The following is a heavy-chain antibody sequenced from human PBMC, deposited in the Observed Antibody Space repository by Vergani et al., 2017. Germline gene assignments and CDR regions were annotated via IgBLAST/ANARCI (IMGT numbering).Heavy chain of an antibody. V-gene: IGHV6-1*01. Sequence: QVQLQQSGPGLVKPSQTLSLTCAISGDSVSSNSAAWNWIRQSPSRGLEWLGRTYYRSKWYNDYAVSVKSRITINPDTSKNQFSLQLNSVTPEDTAVYYCARDWSGYDYATEPNRRGYYYYGMDVWGQGTTVTVSS. J-gene: IGHJ6*02. CDR3: ARDWSGYDYATEPNRRGYYYYGMDV. CDR2: TYYRSKWYN. CDR1: GDSVSSNSAA. D-gene: IGHD5-12*01.